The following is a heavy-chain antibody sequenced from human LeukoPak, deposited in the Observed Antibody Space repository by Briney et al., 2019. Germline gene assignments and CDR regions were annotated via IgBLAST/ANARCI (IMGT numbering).Heavy chain of an antibody. J-gene: IGHJ2*01. CDR1: GGSVSSYY. Sequence: PSETLSLXCTVSGGSVSSYYWSWMRQSPGKGLEWIGYVYYSGSTNYNPALKSRVTISLDTSENQFSLKLSSVTAADTAVYYCAREANSPTARYWYFDLWGRGTQVTVSS. CDR2: VYYSGST. CDR3: AREANSPTARYWYFDL. D-gene: IGHD2-21*01. V-gene: IGHV4-59*02.